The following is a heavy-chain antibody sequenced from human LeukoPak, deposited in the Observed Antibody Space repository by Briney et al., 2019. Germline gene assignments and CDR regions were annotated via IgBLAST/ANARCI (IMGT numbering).Heavy chain of an antibody. CDR3: AKAPGIAAAGTPNAFDI. CDR2: IIPIFGTA. D-gene: IGHD6-13*01. Sequence: SVKVSCKASGGTFSSYAISWVRQAPGQGLEWMGGIIPIFGTANYAQKFQGRVTITADESTSTAYMELSSLRSEVTAVYYCAKAPGIAAAGTPNAFDIWGQGTMVTVSS. J-gene: IGHJ3*02. CDR1: GGTFSSYA. V-gene: IGHV1-69*13.